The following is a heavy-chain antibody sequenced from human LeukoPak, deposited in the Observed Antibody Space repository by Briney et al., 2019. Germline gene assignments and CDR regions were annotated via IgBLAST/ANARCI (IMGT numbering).Heavy chain of an antibody. Sequence: GASVKVSCKASGGTFSSYTINWVRQATGQGLEWMGWMNPNSGDTGYAQKFQGRVTITRNTSISTAYMELSRLRSDDTAVYYCARDHCSGGSCYGWFDPWGQGTLVTVSS. CDR2: MNPNSGDT. CDR3: ARDHCSGGSCYGWFDP. J-gene: IGHJ5*02. CDR1: GGTFSSYT. D-gene: IGHD2-15*01. V-gene: IGHV1-8*01.